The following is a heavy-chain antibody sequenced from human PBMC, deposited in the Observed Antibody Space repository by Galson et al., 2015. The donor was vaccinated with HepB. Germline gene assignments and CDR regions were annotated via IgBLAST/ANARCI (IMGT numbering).Heavy chain of an antibody. J-gene: IGHJ4*02. CDR3: AVGGSSWYGTYYFDY. CDR1: GGSISSGSYY. D-gene: IGHD6-13*01. Sequence: TLSLTCTVSGGSISSGSYYWSWIRQPAGKGLEWIGRIYTSGSTNYNPSLKSRVTISVDTSKNQFSLKLSSVTAADTAVYYCAVGGSSWYGTYYFDYWGQGTLVTVSS. V-gene: IGHV4-61*02. CDR2: IYTSGST.